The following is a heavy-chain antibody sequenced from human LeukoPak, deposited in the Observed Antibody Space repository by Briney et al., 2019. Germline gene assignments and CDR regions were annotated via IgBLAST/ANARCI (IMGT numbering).Heavy chain of an antibody. CDR3: ARGGPAMIVGDNDAFDI. Sequence: GGSLRLSCAASGFTFSSYDMHWVRQAPGKGLEWVSAIGTAGDTYYPGSVKGRFTISRENAKNSLYLQMNSLRAGDTAVYYCARGGPAMIVGDNDAFDIWGQGTMVTVSS. J-gene: IGHJ3*02. CDR2: IGTAGDT. D-gene: IGHD3-22*01. CDR1: GFTFSSYD. V-gene: IGHV3-13*01.